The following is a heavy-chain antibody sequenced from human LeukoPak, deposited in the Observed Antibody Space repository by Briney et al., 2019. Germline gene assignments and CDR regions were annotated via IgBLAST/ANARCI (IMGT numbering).Heavy chain of an antibody. CDR3: AREVDIAATGPGWFDP. J-gene: IGHJ5*02. D-gene: IGHD5-12*01. V-gene: IGHV1-69*05. CDR1: GGTFSSYA. Sequence: ASVKVSCKASGGTFSSYAISWVRQAPGQGLEWMGRIIPIFGTANYAQKFQGRVTITTDESTSTAYMELSSLRSEDTAVYYCAREVDIAATGPGWFDPWGQGTLVTVSS. CDR2: IIPIFGTA.